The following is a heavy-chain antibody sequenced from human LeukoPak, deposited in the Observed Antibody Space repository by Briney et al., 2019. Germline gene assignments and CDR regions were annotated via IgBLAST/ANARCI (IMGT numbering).Heavy chain of an antibody. V-gene: IGHV4-59*12. D-gene: IGHD3-16*01. CDR2: MYYSGST. J-gene: IGHJ4*02. CDR1: GGSISGYH. CDR3: AREWGYFDY. Sequence: SETLSLTCTVSGGSISGYHWSWIRQPPGKGLEWIGYMYYSGSTNYNPSLKSRVTISVDTSKNQFSLKLSSVTAADTAVYYCAREWGYFDYWGQGSPVTVSS.